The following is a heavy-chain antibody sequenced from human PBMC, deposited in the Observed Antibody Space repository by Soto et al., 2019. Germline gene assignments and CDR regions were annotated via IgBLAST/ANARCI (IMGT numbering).Heavy chain of an antibody. V-gene: IGHV4-59*01. D-gene: IGHD4-17*01. J-gene: IGHJ5*02. CDR2: IYYSGST. Sequence: QVQLQESGPGLVKPSETLSLTCTVSGGSLSSYYWSWIRQPPGKGLEWIGYIYYSGSTNYNPSLNSRVTISVDTSKNQFSLKLSSVTAADTAIYYCARDNDYGENWFDPWGQGTLVTVSS. CDR1: GGSLSSYY. CDR3: ARDNDYGENWFDP.